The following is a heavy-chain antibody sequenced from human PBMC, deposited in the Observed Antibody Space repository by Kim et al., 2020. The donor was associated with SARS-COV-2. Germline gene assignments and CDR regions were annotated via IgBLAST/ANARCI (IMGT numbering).Heavy chain of an antibody. CDR3: AREGGSSSGCRDV. V-gene: IGHV1-46*01. CDR2: INPCDGST. D-gene: IGHD6-13*01. CDR1: GYTFTSYY. J-gene: IGHJ6*01. Sequence: ASVKVSCKASGYTFTSYYMHWVRQAPGQGLEWMGIINPCDGSTSYAQKVQGRVTITGDTSTSTVYMELSSLRSDDTAVYYCAREGGSSSGCRDVWGQGATVTVS.